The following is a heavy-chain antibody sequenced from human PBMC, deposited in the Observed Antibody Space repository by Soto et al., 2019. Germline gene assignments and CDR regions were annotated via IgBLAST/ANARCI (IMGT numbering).Heavy chain of an antibody. CDR3: AKDLYYDILTGFDY. CDR1: GFTFSSYA. V-gene: IGHV3-23*01. J-gene: IGHJ4*02. D-gene: IGHD3-9*01. CDR2: ISGSGGST. Sequence: HPGGSLRLSCAASGFTFSSYAMSWVRQAPGKGLEWVSAISGSGGSTYYADSVKGRFTISRDNSKNTLYLQMNSLRAEDTAVYYCAKDLYYDILTGFDYWGQGTLVTVSS.